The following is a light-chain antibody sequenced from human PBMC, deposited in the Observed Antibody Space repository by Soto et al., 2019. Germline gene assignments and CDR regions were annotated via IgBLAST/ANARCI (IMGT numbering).Light chain of an antibody. J-gene: IGLJ1*01. CDR3: TSYAGSNNFFYV. CDR1: SSDVGGLNY. CDR2: DVT. V-gene: IGLV2-14*01. Sequence: QSALTQPASVSGSPGQSITISCTGTSSDVGGLNYVSWYQQHPGKAPKLMIYDVTNRPSGVSNRFSGSKSGNTASLTVSGLQAEDEADYYCTSYAGSNNFFYVFGTGTKVTVL.